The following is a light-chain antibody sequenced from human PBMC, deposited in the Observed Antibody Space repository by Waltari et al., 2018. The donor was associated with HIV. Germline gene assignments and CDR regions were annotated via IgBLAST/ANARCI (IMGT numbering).Light chain of an antibody. J-gene: IGLJ2*01. CDR2: TNS. CDR1: RSNIGSNT. CDR3: AAWDDSLNGVA. V-gene: IGLV1-44*01. Sequence: QSVLTQPPSTSGTPGQRVTISCSGSRSNIGSNTVNWYQQLPGTAPKLLIYTNSQRPSGVPDRFSGSKSGTSASLVISGLQSEDEAHYYCAAWDDSLNGVAFGGGTKLTVL.